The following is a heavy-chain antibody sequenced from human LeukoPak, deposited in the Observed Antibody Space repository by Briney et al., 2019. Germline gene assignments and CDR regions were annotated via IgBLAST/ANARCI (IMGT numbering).Heavy chain of an antibody. CDR2: INDSGSS. J-gene: IGHJ3*02. CDR1: GGSFGGYY. V-gene: IGHV4-34*01. D-gene: IGHD6-6*01. CDR3: ARHFGAIIAARTNAFDI. Sequence: SETLSLTCAVYGGSFGGYYWSWIRQPPGKGLEWIGEINDSGSSNYIPSLKSRVTISVDRSKNQFSLWLSSVTAADTAVYYCARHFGAIIAARTNAFDIWGQGTMVTVSS.